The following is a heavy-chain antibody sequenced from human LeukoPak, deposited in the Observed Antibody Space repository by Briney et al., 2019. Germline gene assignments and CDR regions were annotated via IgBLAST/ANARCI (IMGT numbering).Heavy chain of an antibody. CDR2: ISSSSSYI. Sequence: GGSLRLSCAASGFTFSSYSMNWVRHAPGKGLEWVSPISSSSSYIYYADSVKGRFTISRDNAKNSLYLQMNSLRAEDTAVYYCARVEYDSSGYYFDYWGQGTLVTVSS. D-gene: IGHD3-22*01. CDR3: ARVEYDSSGYYFDY. V-gene: IGHV3-21*01. CDR1: GFTFSSYS. J-gene: IGHJ4*02.